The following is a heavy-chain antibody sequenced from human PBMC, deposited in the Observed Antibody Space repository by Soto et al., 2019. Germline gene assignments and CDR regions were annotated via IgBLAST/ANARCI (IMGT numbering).Heavy chain of an antibody. J-gene: IGHJ4*02. CDR1: GFTFSSYA. V-gene: IGHV3-23*01. CDR3: AKDRNHPRDQFHY. D-gene: IGHD2-2*01. CDR2: ISGSGGST. Sequence: SLRLSCAASGFTFSSYAMSWVRQAPGKGLEWVSAISGSGGSTYYADSVKGRFTISRDNSKNTIFLHMDSLRAEDTAVYYCAKDRNHPRDQFHYWGQGTLVTVSS.